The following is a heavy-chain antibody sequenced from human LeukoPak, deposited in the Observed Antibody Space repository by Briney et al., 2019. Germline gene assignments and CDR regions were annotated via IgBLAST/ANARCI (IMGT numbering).Heavy chain of an antibody. CDR3: AKHIYGVVSIQQ. CDR1: GFTLRDAW. Sequence: PGGSLRLSCAACGFTLRDAWMRWVRQAGGKGGEWGGRIRSKTAGGPTDSAVSVQGRFTISRDDSNNTLYLQMSSLKTEDTAVYCCAKHIYGVVSIQQWGQGTLVTVSS. J-gene: IGHJ1*01. V-gene: IGHV3-15*01. CDR2: IRSKTAGGPT. D-gene: IGHD3-3*01.